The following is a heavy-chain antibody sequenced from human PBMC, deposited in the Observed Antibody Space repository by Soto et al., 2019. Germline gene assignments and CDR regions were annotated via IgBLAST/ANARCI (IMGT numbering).Heavy chain of an antibody. V-gene: IGHV4-30-4*01. Sequence: QVQLQESGPGLVKPSQTLSLTCTVSGGSISSGDYYWSWIRQPPGKGLEWIGYIYYSGSTYYNPSLKSRVTISVDTSKNQFSLQLSSVTAADTAVYYCARAYYDFWSGYYKVTWFDPWGQGTLVTVSS. CDR1: GGSISSGDYY. CDR3: ARAYYDFWSGYYKVTWFDP. D-gene: IGHD3-3*01. J-gene: IGHJ5*02. CDR2: IYYSGST.